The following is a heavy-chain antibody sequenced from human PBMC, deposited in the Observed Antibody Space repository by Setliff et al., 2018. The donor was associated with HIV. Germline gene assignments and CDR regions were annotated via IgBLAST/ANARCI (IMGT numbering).Heavy chain of an antibody. D-gene: IGHD4-4*01. V-gene: IGHV1-69*10. J-gene: IGHJ3*02. Sequence: SVKVSCKASGGTFSNYAINWVRQAPGQGLGWMGGIIPIIGIASYAQKFRGRVTITADKSTSTAYMELSSLRSEDTAVYYCARGWTVPGLLKNDAFDIWGQGTMVTVSS. CDR2: IIPIIGIA. CDR1: GGTFSNYA. CDR3: ARGWTVPGLLKNDAFDI.